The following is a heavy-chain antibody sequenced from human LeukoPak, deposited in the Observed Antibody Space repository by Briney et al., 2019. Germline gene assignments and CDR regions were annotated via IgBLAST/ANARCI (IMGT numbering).Heavy chain of an antibody. J-gene: IGHJ3*02. CDR2: VYHSGST. V-gene: IGHV4-4*02. CDR1: GFTVSSNY. Sequence: GSLRLSCAASGFTVSSNYMNWVRQAPGKGLVWIGYVYHSGSTYYNPSLKSRVTISVDRSKNQFSLKLSSVTAADTAVYYCARSGIVQNAFDIWGQGTMVTVSS. D-gene: IGHD2/OR15-2a*01. CDR3: ARSGIVQNAFDI.